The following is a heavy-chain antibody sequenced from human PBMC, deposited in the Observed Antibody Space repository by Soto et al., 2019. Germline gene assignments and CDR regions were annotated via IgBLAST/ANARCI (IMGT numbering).Heavy chain of an antibody. V-gene: IGHV1-2*02. J-gene: IGHJ4*02. Sequence: GASVKVSCKASGYTFTGYYMHWVRQAPGQGLEWMGWINPYSGNTNYAQKLQGRVTMTTDTSTSTAYMELRRLRSDDTAVYYCASLRLATTEFDYWGQGTLVTVSS. CDR3: ASLRLATTEFDY. CDR1: GYTFTGYY. D-gene: IGHD1-1*01. CDR2: INPYSGNT.